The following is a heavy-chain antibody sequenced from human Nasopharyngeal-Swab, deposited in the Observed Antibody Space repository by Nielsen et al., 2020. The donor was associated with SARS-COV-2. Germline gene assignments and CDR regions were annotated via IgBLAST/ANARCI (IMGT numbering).Heavy chain of an antibody. CDR3: ARDPDIAAALYFDY. J-gene: IGHJ4*02. CDR1: GFSFSAYY. Sequence: GEPLKISCAASGFSFSAYYISCLRHAPANGLEWVSYISTTGTTMYYADSVKGRFIISRDNAKNSLFLQMNSLRAEDTAVYYCARDPDIAAALYFDYWGQGTLVTVS. V-gene: IGHV3-11*04. D-gene: IGHD6-13*01. CDR2: ISTTGTTM.